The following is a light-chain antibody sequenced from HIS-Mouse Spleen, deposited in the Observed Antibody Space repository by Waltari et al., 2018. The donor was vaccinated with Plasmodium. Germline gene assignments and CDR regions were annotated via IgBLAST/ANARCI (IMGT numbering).Light chain of an antibody. CDR1: NIGSKS. Sequence: SYVLTQPPSVSVAPGQTARITCGGNNIGSKSVHWYQQKPGQAPVLVVYDDSDPGSGLTGRFAGSYSGNTATLTISRVEGGEEADYYCQVWDSSSDHPVFGGGTKLTVL. V-gene: IGLV3-21*02. CDR2: DDS. CDR3: QVWDSSSDHPV. J-gene: IGLJ2*01.